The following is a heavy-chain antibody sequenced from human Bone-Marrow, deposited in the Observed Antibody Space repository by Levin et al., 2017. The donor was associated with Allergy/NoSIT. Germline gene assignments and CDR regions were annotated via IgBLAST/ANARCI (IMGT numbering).Heavy chain of an antibody. J-gene: IGHJ4*02. Sequence: PGGSLRLSCAASESTFSNYWMSWVRQAPGKGLEWVANIMRDGSDKYSVDSVKGRFAISRDNAKKSLYLQMNSLRAEDTAVYYCARIYGDTQYRYFDSWGQGTLVTVSS. CDR3: ARIYGDTQYRYFDS. D-gene: IGHD4-17*01. CDR2: IMRDGSDK. CDR1: ESTFSNYW. V-gene: IGHV3-7*01.